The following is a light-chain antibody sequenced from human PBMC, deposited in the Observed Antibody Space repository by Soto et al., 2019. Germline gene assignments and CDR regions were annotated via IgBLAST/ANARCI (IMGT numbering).Light chain of an antibody. V-gene: IGKV1-5*03. CDR2: KAS. CDR1: QSISSW. Sequence: DIQMTQSPSTLSASVGDRVTITCRASQSISSWLAWYQQKPGKAPKLLIYKASSLESGVPSRFSGIGSGTDFTLTISSLQPDDFATYYCQQYNSYSYTFGQGTKLEIK. CDR3: QQYNSYSYT. J-gene: IGKJ2*01.